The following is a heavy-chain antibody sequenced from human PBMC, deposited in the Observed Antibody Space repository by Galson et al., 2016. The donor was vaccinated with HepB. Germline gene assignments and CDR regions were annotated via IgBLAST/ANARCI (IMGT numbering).Heavy chain of an antibody. CDR1: GFSLGTYG. Sequence: SLRLSCAASGFSLGTYGMNWVRQAPGKGLEWVAFTWYDGSIEYYADSVQGRFSISRDKSKNTLYLEMNSLRAEDTAVYFCAKDRGGIQLWGLHGMDVWGQGTTVTVFS. V-gene: IGHV3-33*03. CDR3: AKDRGGIQLWGLHGMDV. J-gene: IGHJ6*02. CDR2: TWYDGSIE. D-gene: IGHD5-18*01.